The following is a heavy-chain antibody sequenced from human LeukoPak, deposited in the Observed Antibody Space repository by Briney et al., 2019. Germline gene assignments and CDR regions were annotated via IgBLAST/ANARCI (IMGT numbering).Heavy chain of an antibody. CDR3: ARDTGSYYMDV. D-gene: IGHD1-26*01. Sequence: GGSLRLSCAASGFTFSNYWMHWVRQAPGKGRVWVSRINSDGINTSYADSGKGRFTISRDNARNTLNLQMNSLRAEDTAVYYCARDTGSYYMDVWGKGTTVTISS. J-gene: IGHJ6*03. CDR2: INSDGINT. V-gene: IGHV3-74*01. CDR1: GFTFSNYW.